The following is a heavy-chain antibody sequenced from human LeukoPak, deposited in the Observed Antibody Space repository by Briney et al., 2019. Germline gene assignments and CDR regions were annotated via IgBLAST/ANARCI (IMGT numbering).Heavy chain of an antibody. CDR2: IYTSGST. CDR1: GGSISSYY. J-gene: IGHJ5*02. Sequence: PSETLSLTCTVSGGSISSYYWSWIRQPAGKGLEWIGRIYTSGSTNYNPSLKSRVTMSVDTSKNQFSLKLSSVTAADTAVYYCARDLTYGSGSSWFDPWGQGTLVTVSS. CDR3: ARDLTYGSGSSWFDP. D-gene: IGHD3-10*01. V-gene: IGHV4-4*07.